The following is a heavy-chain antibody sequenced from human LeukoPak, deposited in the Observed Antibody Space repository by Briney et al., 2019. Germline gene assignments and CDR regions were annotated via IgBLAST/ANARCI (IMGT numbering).Heavy chain of an antibody. D-gene: IGHD2-2*02. V-gene: IGHV3-21*01. CDR2: ISTSSIYI. Sequence: GGSLRLSCAASGFTFSSYSMNWVRQAPGKGLEWVSSISTSSIYIYYADSAKGRFTISRDNAKNSLYLQMNSLRAEDTAVYYCARGSNYCSSISCHMNDWGPGTLVTVSS. J-gene: IGHJ4*02. CDR1: GFTFSSYS. CDR3: ARGSNYCSSISCHMND.